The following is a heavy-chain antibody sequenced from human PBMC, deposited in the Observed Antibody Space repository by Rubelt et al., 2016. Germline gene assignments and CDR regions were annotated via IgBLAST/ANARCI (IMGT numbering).Heavy chain of an antibody. D-gene: IGHD2-15*01. CDR3: ARGGIVVVAAIFDSPGHRRYPYWFDP. CDR2: IYYSGST. V-gene: IGHV4-59*02. J-gene: IGHJ5*02. Sequence: VQLVESGGGLVQPGGSLRLSCADSGFTVSSNYMSWVRQAQGKGLEWIGSIYYSGSTYYNPSLTSRVTISVDTSKNQVSRKLRSGTAADTAVYYCARGGIVVVAAIFDSPGHRRYPYWFDPWGQGTLVTVSS. CDR1: GFTVSSNY.